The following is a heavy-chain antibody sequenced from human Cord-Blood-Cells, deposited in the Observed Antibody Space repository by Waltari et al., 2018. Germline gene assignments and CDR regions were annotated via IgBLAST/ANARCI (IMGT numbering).Heavy chain of an antibody. CDR2: INHSGST. Sequence: QVQLQQWGAGLLKPSETLSLTCAVYGGSFSGYYWSWIRQPPGTGLEGMGEINHSGSTNYNPSLKSRVTMSVDTSKNQCSLKLSSVTAADTAVYYCARGQGYYDSSGYYYYYYGMDVWGQGTTVTVS. J-gene: IGHJ6*02. CDR3: ARGQGYYDSSGYYYYYYGMDV. CDR1: GGSFSGYY. D-gene: IGHD3-22*01. V-gene: IGHV4-34*01.